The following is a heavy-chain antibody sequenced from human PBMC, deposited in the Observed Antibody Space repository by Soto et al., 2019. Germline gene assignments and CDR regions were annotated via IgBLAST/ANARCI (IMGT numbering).Heavy chain of an antibody. CDR3: AKDLVVLVTPYYGMDV. D-gene: IGHD3-22*01. V-gene: IGHV3-30*18. CDR2: ISYDGGNK. Sequence: QVQLVESGGGVVQPGRSLRLSCAASGFTFSSYAMHWVRQAPGKGLEWVAAISYDGGNKYYPDSLKGRFTISRDNSNTTLYLQMNSMSAKDTAVYYCAKDLVVLVTPYYGMDVWGQGTTVTVSS. CDR1: GFTFSSYA. J-gene: IGHJ6*02.